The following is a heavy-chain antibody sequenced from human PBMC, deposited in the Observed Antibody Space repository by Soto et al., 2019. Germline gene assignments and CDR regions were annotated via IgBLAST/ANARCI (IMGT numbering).Heavy chain of an antibody. CDR1: GFSLSTSGVG. V-gene: IGHV2-5*02. D-gene: IGHD2-2*02. Sequence: QITLKESGPTLVNPTQTLTLTCTFSGFSLSTSGVGVGWIRQPPGKALEWLALIYWDDDKRYSPSLKSRLTITKDTSKNQVVLTMTNMDPVDTATYYCAHFTKYCSSTSCYSYWYFDLWGRGTLVTVSS. CDR3: AHFTKYCSSTSCYSYWYFDL. CDR2: IYWDDDK. J-gene: IGHJ2*01.